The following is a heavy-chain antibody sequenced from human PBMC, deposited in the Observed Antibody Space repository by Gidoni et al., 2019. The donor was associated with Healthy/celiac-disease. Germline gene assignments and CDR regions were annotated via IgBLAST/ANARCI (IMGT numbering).Heavy chain of an antibody. J-gene: IGHJ4*02. V-gene: IGHV4-34*01. CDR3: ARGHRLWLNDY. CDR2: INHSGST. CDR1: GGSFSGYY. Sequence: QVQLQQWGAGLLKPSETLSLTSAVYGGSFSGYYWSWIRQPPEKGLEWIGEINHSGSTNYNPSLKSRVTISVDTSKNQFSLKLSSVTAADTAVYYCARGHRLWLNDYWGQGTLVTVSS. D-gene: IGHD5-18*01.